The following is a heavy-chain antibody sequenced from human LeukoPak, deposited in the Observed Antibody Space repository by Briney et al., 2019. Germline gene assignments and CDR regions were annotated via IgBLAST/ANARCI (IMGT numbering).Heavy chain of an antibody. J-gene: IGHJ4*02. CDR1: GFTFSSYA. CDR2: ISDTGGTT. CDR3: ARGWYNWNYFDY. D-gene: IGHD1-20*01. V-gene: IGHV3-23*01. Sequence: GGSLRLSCAASGFTFSSYAMNWVRQAPGKGLEWVSSISDTGGTTYYTDSVKGRFTISRDNSKNTLYLQMNSLRAEDTAVYYCARGWYNWNYFDYWGQGTLVTVSS.